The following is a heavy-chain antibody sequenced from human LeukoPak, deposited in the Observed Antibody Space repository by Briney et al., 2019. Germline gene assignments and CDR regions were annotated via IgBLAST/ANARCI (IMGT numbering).Heavy chain of an antibody. J-gene: IGHJ4*02. Sequence: GASVKVSCKASGYTFTSYYMHWVRQAPGQGLEWMGITNPSGGSTSYAQKFQGRVTMTRDMSTSTVYMELSSLRSEDTAVYYCSRGMATNGGDYWGQGTLVTVSS. CDR2: TNPSGGST. V-gene: IGHV1-46*01. CDR1: GYTFTSYY. D-gene: IGHD5-24*01. CDR3: SRGMATNGGDY.